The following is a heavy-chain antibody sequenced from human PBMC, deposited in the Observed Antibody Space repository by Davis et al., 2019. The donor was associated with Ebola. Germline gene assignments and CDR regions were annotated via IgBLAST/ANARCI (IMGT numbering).Heavy chain of an antibody. V-gene: IGHV4-4*02. Sequence: PSETLSLTCAVTGASINSNNWWTWLRQSPEKGLEWLGQIRPGGNTNYNPSLQSRVTMSLDTSNNPFSLDVASVTAADTAVYYCARGYGAAWGQGTLVIVSS. J-gene: IGHJ4*02. CDR3: ARGYGAA. D-gene: IGHD5-18*01. CDR1: GASINSNNW. CDR2: IRPGGNT.